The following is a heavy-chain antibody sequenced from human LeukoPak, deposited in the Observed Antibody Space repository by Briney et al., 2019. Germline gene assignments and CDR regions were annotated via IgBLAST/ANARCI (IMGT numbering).Heavy chain of an antibody. CDR2: INWNGGST. J-gene: IGHJ1*01. CDR1: GFTFDDYG. V-gene: IGHV3-20*04. Sequence: GGSLRLSCAASGFTFDDYGMSWVRQAPGKGLEWVSGINWNGGSTGYADSVKGRFTISRDNARNSLYLQMNSLRAEDTAVYYCARGAGMGYFQHWGQGTLVTVSS. CDR3: ARGAGMGYFQH. D-gene: IGHD6-13*01.